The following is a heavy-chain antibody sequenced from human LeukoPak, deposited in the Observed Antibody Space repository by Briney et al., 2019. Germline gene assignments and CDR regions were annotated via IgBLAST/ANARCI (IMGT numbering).Heavy chain of an antibody. V-gene: IGHV3-66*01. Sequence: TGGSLRLSCAASGFTVSSNYMSWVRQAPGKGLEWVSVIYSGGSTYYADSVKGRFTISRDNSKNTLYLQMNSLRAEDTAVYYCARFSPTYYYDSSGYYSYYFDYWGQGTLVTVSS. CDR3: ARFSPTYYYDSSGYYSYYFDY. CDR1: GFTVSSNY. D-gene: IGHD3-22*01. CDR2: IYSGGST. J-gene: IGHJ4*02.